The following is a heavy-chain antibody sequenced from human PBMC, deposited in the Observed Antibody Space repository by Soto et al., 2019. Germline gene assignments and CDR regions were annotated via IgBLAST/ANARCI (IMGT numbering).Heavy chain of an antibody. CDR3: AKDEFMIVVVTDY. Sequence: GGSLRLSCAASGFTFSSYSMSWVRQAPGKGLEWVSATSGSGGSTYYADSVKGRFTISRDNSKNTLYLQMNSLRAEDTAVYYCAKDEFMIVVVTDYWGQGTLVTVS. J-gene: IGHJ4*02. CDR1: GFTFSSYS. V-gene: IGHV3-23*01. D-gene: IGHD3-22*01. CDR2: TSGSGGST.